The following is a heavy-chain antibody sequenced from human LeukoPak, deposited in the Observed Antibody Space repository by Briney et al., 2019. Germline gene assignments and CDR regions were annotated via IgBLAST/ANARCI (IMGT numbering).Heavy chain of an antibody. Sequence: GGSLRLSCAASGFTFSSSSMNWVRQAPGKGLEWVSSISSRSSYIYYADSVKGRFTISRDNAKNSLYLQMNSLRAEDTAVYYCARENGVVPAATLDYWGQGTLVTVSS. J-gene: IGHJ4*02. V-gene: IGHV3-21*01. CDR3: ARENGVVPAATLDY. CDR1: GFTFSSSS. CDR2: ISSRSSYI. D-gene: IGHD2-2*01.